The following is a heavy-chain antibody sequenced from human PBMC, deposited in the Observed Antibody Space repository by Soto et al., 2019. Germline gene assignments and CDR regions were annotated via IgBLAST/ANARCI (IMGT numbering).Heavy chain of an antibody. CDR2: ISSSSSTI. Sequence: GGCLRLSCVASGFTFSIYSMNWVRQAPGKGLEWVSYISSSSSTIYYADSVKGRFTISRDDSRDAVFLQMNNLRLEDTAVYYCAKGSRSGGLYNFDYWGQGTPVTVSS. CDR1: GFTFSIYS. D-gene: IGHD3-10*01. V-gene: IGHV3-48*01. CDR3: AKGSRSGGLYNFDY. J-gene: IGHJ4*02.